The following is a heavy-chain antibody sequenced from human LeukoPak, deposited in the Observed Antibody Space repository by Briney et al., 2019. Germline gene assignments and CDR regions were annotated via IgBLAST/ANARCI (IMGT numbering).Heavy chain of an antibody. J-gene: IGHJ4*02. CDR2: ISGGAGNT. CDR3: AQSREIAVFGVAKPDY. V-gene: IGHV3-23*01. Sequence: SGGSLRLSCTASGSTFSTYAMSWVRQAPGKGLECVSTISGGAGNTYYADSVKGRFTISRDNSKNTLYLQMNSLRAEDTAVYYCAQSREIAVFGVAKPDYWGQGTLVTVSS. CDR1: GSTFSTYA. D-gene: IGHD3-3*01.